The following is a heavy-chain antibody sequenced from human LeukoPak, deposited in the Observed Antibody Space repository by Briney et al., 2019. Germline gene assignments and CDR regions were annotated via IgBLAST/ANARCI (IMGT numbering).Heavy chain of an antibody. CDR1: GGSFSGYY. J-gene: IGHJ3*02. V-gene: IGHV4-34*01. CDR3: ARGQKNWGPNDAFDI. D-gene: IGHD7-27*01. Sequence: PSETLSLTCAVYGGSFSGYYWSWIRQPPGKGLERIGEINHSGSTNYNPSLKSRVTISVDTSKNQFSLKLSSVTDADTAVYYCARGQKNWGPNDAFDIWGQGTMVTVSS. CDR2: INHSGST.